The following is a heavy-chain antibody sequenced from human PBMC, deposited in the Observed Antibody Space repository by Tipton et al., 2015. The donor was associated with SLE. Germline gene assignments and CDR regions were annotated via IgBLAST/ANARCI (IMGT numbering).Heavy chain of an antibody. CDR1: GGSFSGYY. V-gene: IGHV4-34*01. CDR3: ARGLFGWELPY. Sequence: LRLSCAVYGGSFSGYYWSWIRQPPGKGLEWIGEITHTGSTNYNPSLKSRVTISIDTSKNQFSLKLSSVTAADTATYFCARGLFGWELPYWGQGTLVTVSS. CDR2: ITHTGST. J-gene: IGHJ4*02. D-gene: IGHD1-26*01.